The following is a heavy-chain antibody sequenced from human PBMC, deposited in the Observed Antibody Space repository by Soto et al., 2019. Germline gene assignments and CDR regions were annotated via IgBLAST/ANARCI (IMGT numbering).Heavy chain of an antibody. J-gene: IGHJ3*01. Sequence: SETLSLTCTVSGGSISDYSSSHYWSWIRQPAGKGLEWVGRVSTSGHPTYSPSLKSRVTMSLDTSKNQFSLTVNSVTAADTAMYYCAVETVGGSPGDCWGQGTMVTVSS. CDR1: GGSISDYSSSHY. V-gene: IGHV4-4*07. CDR2: VSTSGHP. CDR3: AVETVGGSPGDC. D-gene: IGHD1-26*01.